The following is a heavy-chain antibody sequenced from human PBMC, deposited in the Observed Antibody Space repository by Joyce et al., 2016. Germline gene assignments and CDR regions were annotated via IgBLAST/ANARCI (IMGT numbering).Heavy chain of an antibody. D-gene: IGHD3-16*01. V-gene: IGHV3-21*01. CDR3: ARGGISYYYAMDV. Sequence: QLVESGGGVVQEGGSLRLSCEASGSTFSSSRMSWVRQAPGEGLEWVAAISATSYYIFHAETVRGRFTVSRDNAKKTLYLQMNSLRAEDSAVFYCARGGISYYYAMDVWGQGTTVTVSS. CDR2: ISATSYYI. J-gene: IGHJ6*02. CDR1: GSTFSSSR.